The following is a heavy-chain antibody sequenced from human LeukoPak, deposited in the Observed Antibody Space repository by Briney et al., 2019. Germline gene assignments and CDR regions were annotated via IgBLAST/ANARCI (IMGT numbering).Heavy chain of an antibody. Sequence: ASVKVSCKASGGTFSSYAISWVRQTPGQGLEWMGGIIPIFGTANYAQKFQGRVTITADESTSTAYMELSSLGSEDTAVYYCARGIVVVPAAPGWFDPWGQGTLVTVSS. CDR2: IIPIFGTA. J-gene: IGHJ5*02. V-gene: IGHV1-69*13. CDR3: ARGIVVVPAAPGWFDP. D-gene: IGHD2-2*01. CDR1: GGTFSSYA.